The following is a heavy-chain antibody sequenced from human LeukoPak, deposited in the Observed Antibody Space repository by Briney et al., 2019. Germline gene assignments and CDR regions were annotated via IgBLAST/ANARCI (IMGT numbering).Heavy chain of an antibody. J-gene: IGHJ4*02. CDR2: LTGGGGTT. V-gene: IGHV3-23*01. CDR1: GFTFTSYA. D-gene: IGHD1-26*01. Sequence: PGGSLRLSCAASGFTFTSYAMAWVRQAPGKGLEWVSALTGGGGTTLYADSVRGRFTISRDNSKNTLYLQMNSLRAEDTAIYYCAKDAGPRGTYSGLFDYWGQGTLVAVSP. CDR3: AKDAGPRGTYSGLFDY.